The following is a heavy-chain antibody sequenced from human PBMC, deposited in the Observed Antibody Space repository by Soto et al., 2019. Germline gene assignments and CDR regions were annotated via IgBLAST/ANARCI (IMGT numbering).Heavy chain of an antibody. D-gene: IGHD2-15*01. CDR1: GFTFSDHD. Sequence: GGSLRLSCAVSGFTFSDHDMHWVRQAPGKGLEWVALISCSVQSIFYADSVKGRFTISRDNSKNTLYLQMNSLRAEDTAVYYCAKDPDRAYCSGGSCLWALDIWGQGTMVTVSS. CDR3: AKDPDRAYCSGGSCLWALDI. V-gene: IGHV3-30*18. J-gene: IGHJ3*02. CDR2: ISCSVQSI.